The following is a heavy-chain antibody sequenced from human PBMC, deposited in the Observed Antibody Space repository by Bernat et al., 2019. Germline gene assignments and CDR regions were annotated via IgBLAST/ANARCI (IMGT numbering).Heavy chain of an antibody. J-gene: IGHJ4*02. CDR1: GFTFSSYD. D-gene: IGHD2-2*01. CDR2: IGTAGDT. CDR3: ARIVYCSSTSCNLPDY. Sequence: EVQLVESGGGLVQPGGSLRLSCAASGFTFSSYDMHWVRQATGKGLEWVSAIGTAGDTYYPGSVKGRFTISRENAKNSLYLQMNSLRAEDTAVYYCARIVYCSSTSCNLPDYWGQGTLVTVSS. V-gene: IGHV3-13*04.